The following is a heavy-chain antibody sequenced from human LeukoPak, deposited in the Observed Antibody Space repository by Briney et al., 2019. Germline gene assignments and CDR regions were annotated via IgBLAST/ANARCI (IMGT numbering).Heavy chain of an antibody. CDR3: AREDGSASSYNNWFDP. D-gene: IGHD3-10*01. CDR1: GFTFSFYG. CDR2: IWSDGSNK. V-gene: IGHV3-33*01. Sequence: GRSLRLSCAASGFTFSFYGMHWVRQPPGKGLEWLAVIWSDGSNKYYADSVKGRFTISRDNSKNTLYLQMNSLRAEDTAVYYCAREDGSASSYNNWFDPWGQGTLVTVSS. J-gene: IGHJ5*02.